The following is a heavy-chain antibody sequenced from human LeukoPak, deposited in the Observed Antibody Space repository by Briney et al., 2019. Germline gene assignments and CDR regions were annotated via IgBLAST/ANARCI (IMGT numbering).Heavy chain of an antibody. CDR2: IYTSGST. J-gene: IGHJ5*02. CDR3: ARSPYASNWFDP. D-gene: IGHD3-10*01. Sequence: PSQTLSLTCTVSGGSISSGSYYWSWIRQPAGEGLEWIGRIYTSGSTNYNPSLKSRVTISVDTSKNQFSLKLSSVTAADTAVYYCARSPYASNWFDPWGQGTLVTVSS. CDR1: GGSISSGSYY. V-gene: IGHV4-61*02.